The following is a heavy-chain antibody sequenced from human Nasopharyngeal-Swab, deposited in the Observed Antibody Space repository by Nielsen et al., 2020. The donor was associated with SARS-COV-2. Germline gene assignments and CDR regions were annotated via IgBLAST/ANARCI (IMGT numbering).Heavy chain of an antibody. CDR3: ARDRDCSSTSCYRGIDI. Sequence: RQASGHALGGMGIINPSGGSTSYAQKFQGRVTMTRDTSTSTVYMELSSLRSEDTAVYYCARDRDCSSTSCYRGIDIWGQGTMVTVSS. CDR2: INPSGGST. D-gene: IGHD2-2*01. V-gene: IGHV1-46*01. J-gene: IGHJ3*02.